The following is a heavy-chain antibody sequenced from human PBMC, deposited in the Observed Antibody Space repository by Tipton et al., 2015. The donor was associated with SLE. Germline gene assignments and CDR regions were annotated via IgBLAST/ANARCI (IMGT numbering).Heavy chain of an antibody. Sequence: SLRLSCAASGFTFSNAWMSWVRQAPGKGLEWVGRIKTKTDYGTTDYAAPVRGRFTTSRDDSKNTLYLQMNSLKTEDTALYYCTTDRWNSKLDSHDAFDIWGQGTMVTVSS. CDR2: IKTKTDYGTT. CDR1: GFTFSNAW. J-gene: IGHJ3*02. V-gene: IGHV3-15*01. CDR3: TTDRWNSKLDSHDAFDI. D-gene: IGHD1-7*01.